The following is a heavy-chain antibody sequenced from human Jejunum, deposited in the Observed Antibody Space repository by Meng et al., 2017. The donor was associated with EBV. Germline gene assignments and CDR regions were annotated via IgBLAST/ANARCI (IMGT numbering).Heavy chain of an antibody. V-gene: IGHV4-61*01. CDR2: IYNSGST. Sequence: QLQLQQAGPGLWKPSETLSLTCTVSGGSVSSGTYYWTWIRQPPGKGLEWIGYIYNSGSTNYNPSLKSRVTISLDTSKNQFSLKLSSVTAADTAMYYCARNWNFWGQGTLVTVSS. J-gene: IGHJ4*02. CDR3: ARNWNF. D-gene: IGHD1-1*01. CDR1: GGSVSSGTYY.